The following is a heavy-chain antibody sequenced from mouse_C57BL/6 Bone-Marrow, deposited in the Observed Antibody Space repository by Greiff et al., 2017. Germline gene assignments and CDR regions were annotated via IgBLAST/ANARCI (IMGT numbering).Heavy chain of an antibody. CDR3: TPGVVATDYFDY. J-gene: IGHJ2*01. V-gene: IGHV14-4*01. D-gene: IGHD1-1*01. Sequence: VQLQQSGAELVRPGASVKLSCTASGFNIKDDYMHWVKQRPEQGLEWIGWIDPENGDTEYASKFQGKATITADTSSNTAYLQLSSLTSEDTAVYYGTPGVVATDYFDYWGQGTTLTVSS. CDR2: IDPENGDT. CDR1: GFNIKDDY.